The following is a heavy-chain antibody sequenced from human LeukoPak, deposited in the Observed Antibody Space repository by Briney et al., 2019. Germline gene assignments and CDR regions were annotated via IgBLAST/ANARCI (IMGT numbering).Heavy chain of an antibody. D-gene: IGHD5-24*01. CDR2: ISSSGSTI. Sequence: PGGSLRLSCAASGFPFSDYYMSWIRQAPGKGLEWVSYISSSGSTIYYADSVKGRFTISRDNAKNSLYLQMNSLRAEDTAVYYCARDNGWLQLTYFDYWGQGTLVTVSS. CDR3: ARDNGWLQLTYFDY. V-gene: IGHV3-11*01. CDR1: GFPFSDYY. J-gene: IGHJ4*02.